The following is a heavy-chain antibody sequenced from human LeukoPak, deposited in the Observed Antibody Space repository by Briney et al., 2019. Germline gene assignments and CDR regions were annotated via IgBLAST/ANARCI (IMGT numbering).Heavy chain of an antibody. CDR3: AKVVGRKYYYDSSGYYFDS. V-gene: IGHV4-59*01. CDR2: MHYTGST. J-gene: IGHJ4*02. CDR1: GGSISSDY. D-gene: IGHD3-22*01. Sequence: PSETLSLTCTVSGGSISSDYRSWIRQCPGKGLEWIGYMHYTGSTNYNPSLKSRVTVSVDTSKNQFSLKLSSVTAADTAVYYCAKVVGRKYYYDSSGYYFDSWGQGTLVTVSS.